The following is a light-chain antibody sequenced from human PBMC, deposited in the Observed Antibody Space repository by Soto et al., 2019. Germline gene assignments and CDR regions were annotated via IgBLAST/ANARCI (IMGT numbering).Light chain of an antibody. CDR1: QGISSW. J-gene: IGKJ4*01. Sequence: DIHMTQSPSSVSASVGDRVTITCRASQGISSWLAWYQQKPGKAPKLLIYAASSLQSGVPSRFSGSGSGTEFTLTISSLLSEDFAVYSCQQYNNWPLTFGGGTKVDIK. CDR3: QQYNNWPLT. V-gene: IGKV1-12*01. CDR2: AAS.